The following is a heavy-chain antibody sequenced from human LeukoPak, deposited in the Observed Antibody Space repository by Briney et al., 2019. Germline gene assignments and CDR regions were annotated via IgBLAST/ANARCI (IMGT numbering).Heavy chain of an antibody. Sequence: PGGSLRLSCAVSGPTSSRNFMSWVRQTPEKGLEWVANIDQDGSEKNYVDSVKGRFTISRDNAKNSLFLQMNSLRAEDTAIYYCASGAGWESGYWGQGTLVTVSS. CDR1: GPTSSRNF. CDR3: ASGAGWESGY. D-gene: IGHD1-26*01. J-gene: IGHJ4*02. V-gene: IGHV3-7*01. CDR2: IDQDGSEK.